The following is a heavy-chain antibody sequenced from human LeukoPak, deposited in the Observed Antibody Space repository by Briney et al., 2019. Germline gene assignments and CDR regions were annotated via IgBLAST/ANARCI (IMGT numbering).Heavy chain of an antibody. J-gene: IGHJ4*02. V-gene: IGHV4-34*01. CDR3: AGGVLVGADGTDDY. CDR2: INHSGST. CDR1: GGAFSGYY. Sequence: SETLSLTCAVYGGAFSGYYWSWIRQPPGKGLEWIGEINHSGSTNYNPSPKSRVSRSVEASKNQLSLQLSSAVAADAAVYYCAGGVLVGADGTDDYWGQGTLVTVSS. D-gene: IGHD6-13*01.